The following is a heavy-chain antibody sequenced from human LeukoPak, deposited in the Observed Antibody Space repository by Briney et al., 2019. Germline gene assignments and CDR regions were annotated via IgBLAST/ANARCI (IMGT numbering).Heavy chain of an antibody. CDR2: ISFDGDNK. CDR1: GFTFNNYA. Sequence: GGSLRLSCAASGFTFNNYAIHCVRQAPGKGLEWVAVISFDGDNKYYADSVKGRFTISRDNSKNTLYLQMNSLRAEDTALYYCARSKYSSLYYGMDVSGQGTTVTVSS. V-gene: IGHV3-30-3*01. D-gene: IGHD6-13*01. J-gene: IGHJ6*02. CDR3: ARSKYSSLYYGMDV.